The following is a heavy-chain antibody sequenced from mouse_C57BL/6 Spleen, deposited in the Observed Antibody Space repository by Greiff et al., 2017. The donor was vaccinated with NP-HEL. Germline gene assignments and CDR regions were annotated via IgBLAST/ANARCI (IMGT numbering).Heavy chain of an antibody. CDR3: ARWDLDGGYYFDY. Sequence: VQLKQSGGGLVKPGGSLKLSCAASGFTFSDYGMHWVRQAPEKGLEWVAYISSGSSTIYYADTVKGRFTISRDNAKNTLFLQMTSLRSEDTAMYYCARWDLDGGYYFDYWGQGTTLTVSS. J-gene: IGHJ2*01. CDR1: GFTFSDYG. CDR2: ISSGSSTI. V-gene: IGHV5-17*01. D-gene: IGHD4-1*01.